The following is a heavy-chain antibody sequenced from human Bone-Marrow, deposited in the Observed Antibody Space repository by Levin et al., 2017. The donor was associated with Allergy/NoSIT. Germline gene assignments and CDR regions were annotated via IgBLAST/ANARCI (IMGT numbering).Heavy chain of an antibody. J-gene: IGHJ4*02. Sequence: GESLKISCAASGFTFSSYSMNWVRQAPGKGLEWVSSISSSSSYIYYADSVKGRFTISRDNAKNSLYLQMNSLRAEDTAVYYCARDLPPYAYDYGDYRDYWGQGTLVTVSS. CDR1: GFTFSSYS. CDR3: ARDLPPYAYDYGDYRDY. CDR2: ISSSSSYI. V-gene: IGHV3-21*01. D-gene: IGHD4-17*01.